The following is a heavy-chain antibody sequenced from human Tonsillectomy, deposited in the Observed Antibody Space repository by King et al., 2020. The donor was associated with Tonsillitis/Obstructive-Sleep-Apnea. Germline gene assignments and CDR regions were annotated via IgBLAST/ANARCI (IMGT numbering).Heavy chain of an antibody. Sequence: DEQLVQSGAEVKKPGESLKLSCEASGYSFVSYWIGWVRQMPGKGLEWMGIIFPGDSVTSYSPSFQGQVTISADKSITTAYLQWSSLKASDTAMYYCARQLYGSGSYYNGDAFDIWGQGTMVTVSS. V-gene: IGHV5-51*01. J-gene: IGHJ3*02. CDR1: GYSFVSYW. CDR2: IFPGDSVT. CDR3: ARQLYGSGSYYNGDAFDI. D-gene: IGHD3-10*01.